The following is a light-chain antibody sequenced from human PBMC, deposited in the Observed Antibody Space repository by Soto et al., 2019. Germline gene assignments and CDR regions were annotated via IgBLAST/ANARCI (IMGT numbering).Light chain of an antibody. Sequence: IQLTQSPSSLSASVGDSVTITCRASQGISNYLAWYQQKPGKVPKLLIYAASTLQSGVPSRFSGSGSGTDFTLTISSLQPEDVATDDCQKYNSPWTFGQGTKVDIK. CDR3: QKYNSPWT. CDR2: AAS. J-gene: IGKJ1*01. V-gene: IGKV1-27*01. CDR1: QGISNY.